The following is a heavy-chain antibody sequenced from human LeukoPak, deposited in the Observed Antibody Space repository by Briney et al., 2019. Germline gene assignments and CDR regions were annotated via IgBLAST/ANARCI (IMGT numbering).Heavy chain of an antibody. CDR3: AREITGTRGVDY. D-gene: IGHD1-7*01. CDR1: GDSFSSYF. J-gene: IGHJ4*02. CDR2: MYTSGIT. V-gene: IGHV4-4*07. Sequence: SETLSLACTVSGDSFSSYFWSWIRQPAGKGLEWIGRMYTSGITNSNPSLKSRVTMSVDTSKNQFSLNLTSVTAADTAVYYCAREITGTRGVDYWGQGTLVTVSS.